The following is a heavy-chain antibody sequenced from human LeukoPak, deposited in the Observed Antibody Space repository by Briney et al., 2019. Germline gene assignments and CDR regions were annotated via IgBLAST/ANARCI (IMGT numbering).Heavy chain of an antibody. J-gene: IGHJ3*02. CDR2: ISTVTTSGFTR. V-gene: IGHV3-48*03. D-gene: IGHD3-22*01. Sequence: PGGSLRLSCAASGFNFSNYRMNWVRQAPGRGLEWVSYISTVTTSGFTRYYVDSVKGRFTISRDDAKSSLYLHMNSLRAEDTALYYCARDRWGDHYEVNVFDIWGQGTMVTVSS. CDR3: ARDRWGDHYEVNVFDI. CDR1: GFNFSNYR.